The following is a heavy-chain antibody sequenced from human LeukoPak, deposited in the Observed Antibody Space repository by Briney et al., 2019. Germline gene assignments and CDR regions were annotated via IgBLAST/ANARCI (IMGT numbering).Heavy chain of an antibody. V-gene: IGHV4-59*01. D-gene: IGHD1-1*01. CDR2: IYYRGST. J-gene: IGHJ5*02. CDR1: GDSFSDYY. Sequence: MSSETLSLTCTFSGDSFSDYYWTWIRRPPGGTLEWIGHIYYRGSTKYNPSLKNRVSISVDTSKNQVSLTLTSVTAADTAVYYCARAMRWTSGPVELGGFDRWGQGTQVTVSS. CDR3: ARAMRWTSGPVELGGFDR.